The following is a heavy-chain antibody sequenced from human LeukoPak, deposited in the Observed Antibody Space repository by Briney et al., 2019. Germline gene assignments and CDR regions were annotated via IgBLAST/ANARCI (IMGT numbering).Heavy chain of an antibody. D-gene: IGHD3-10*01. CDR1: GYSFTSYW. CDR3: ARRVNTMVRGVIFNWFDP. Sequence: GESLKISCKGSGYSFTSYWISWVRQMPGKGLEWMGRIDPSDSYTNYSPSFQGHATISADKSISTAYLQWSSLKASDTAMYYCARRVNTMVRGVIFNWFDPWGQGTLVTVSP. CDR2: IDPSDSYT. V-gene: IGHV5-10-1*01. J-gene: IGHJ5*02.